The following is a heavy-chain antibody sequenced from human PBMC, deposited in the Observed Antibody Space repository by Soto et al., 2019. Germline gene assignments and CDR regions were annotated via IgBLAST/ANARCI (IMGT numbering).Heavy chain of an antibody. CDR1: EFTFSSYA. D-gene: IGHD3-22*01. V-gene: IGHV3-30-3*01. CDR3: ARPYYYESTGLDV. CDR2: ISYDGSRK. Sequence: QVQLVESGGGVVQPGRSLRLSCAASEFTFSSYAMHWVRQAPGKGLEWVAVISYDGSRKYYADSVKGRFTISRQNSKNTLYLHLNSLRAEDTAVYFCARPYYYESTGLDVWGQGTTVTVSS. J-gene: IGHJ6*02.